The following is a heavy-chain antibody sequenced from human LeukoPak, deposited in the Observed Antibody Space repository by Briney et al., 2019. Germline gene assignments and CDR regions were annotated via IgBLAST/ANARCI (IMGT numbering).Heavy chain of an antibody. D-gene: IGHD7-27*01. Sequence: SETLSLTCTVSGGSIGTYYWSWIRQPAAKGLEWIGRIFTTGGANYNPSLKGRVTMSLDTSKNLFSLKLNSVTAADTAVYYCVRDGPSWGLLWGQGALVTVSS. CDR1: GGSIGTYY. CDR3: VRDGPSWGLL. CDR2: IFTTGGA. J-gene: IGHJ4*02. V-gene: IGHV4-4*07.